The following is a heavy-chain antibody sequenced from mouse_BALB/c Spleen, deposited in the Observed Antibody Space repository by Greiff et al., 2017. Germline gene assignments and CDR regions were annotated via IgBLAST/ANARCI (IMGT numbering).Heavy chain of an antibody. Sequence: EVNVVESGGGLVQPGGSLKLSCAASGFTFSSYTMSWVRQTPEKRLEWVAYISNGGGSTYYPDTVKGRFTISRDNAKNTLYLQMSSLKSEDTAMYYCARALLRPYWYFDVWGAGTTVTVSS. CDR1: GFTFSSYT. V-gene: IGHV5-12-2*01. D-gene: IGHD1-2*01. CDR2: ISNGGGST. CDR3: ARALLRPYWYFDV. J-gene: IGHJ1*01.